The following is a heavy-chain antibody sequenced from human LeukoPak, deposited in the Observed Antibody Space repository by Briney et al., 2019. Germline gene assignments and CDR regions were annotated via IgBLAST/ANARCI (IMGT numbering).Heavy chain of an antibody. Sequence: PGGSLRFSCAASGFSFITYEMNWVRQARGKGLEWISYISNSGSTKHYADSVKGRFTISRDNAKNSLYLQMNSLRAEDTALYYCAGGGDYWGQGTLVTVSS. V-gene: IGHV3-48*03. CDR2: ISNSGSTK. CDR3: AGGGDY. J-gene: IGHJ4*02. CDR1: GFSFITYE.